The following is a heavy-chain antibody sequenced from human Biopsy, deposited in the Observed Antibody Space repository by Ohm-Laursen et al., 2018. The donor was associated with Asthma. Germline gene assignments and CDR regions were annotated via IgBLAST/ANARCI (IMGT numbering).Heavy chain of an antibody. Sequence: SQTLSLTCRVSGGYTGSSDHHWAWIRQAPRKGLEWIGFVFLSGSTHYSRSLERRVSISTDTATNEFSMKLRSVTPADTAVYFCARVVSYGDIYFGIDVWGPGNTVVVS. CDR2: VFLSGST. V-gene: IGHV4-30-4*01. CDR1: GGYTGSSDHH. D-gene: IGHD4-17*01. CDR3: ARVVSYGDIYFGIDV. J-gene: IGHJ6*02.